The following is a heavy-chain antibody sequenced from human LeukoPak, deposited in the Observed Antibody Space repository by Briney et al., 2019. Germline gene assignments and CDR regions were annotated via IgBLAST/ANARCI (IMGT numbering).Heavy chain of an antibody. CDR2: ISYSGST. Sequence: SETLSLTCTVSGGSISSHYGSWIRQPPGKGLEWIGYISYSGSTNFNPSLKSRVTISVDTSKNQFSLKLSSVTAADTAVYYCAREGTAGTNLNWFDPWGQGTLVTVSS. CDR1: GGSISSHY. CDR3: AREGTAGTNLNWFDP. V-gene: IGHV4-59*11. D-gene: IGHD1/OR15-1a*01. J-gene: IGHJ5*02.